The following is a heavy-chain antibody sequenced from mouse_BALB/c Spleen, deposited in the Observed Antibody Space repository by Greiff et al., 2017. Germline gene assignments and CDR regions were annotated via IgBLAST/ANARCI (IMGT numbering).Heavy chain of an antibody. CDR1: GYAFTNYL. CDR3: ARKGGFYYDYDVGYFDV. CDR2: INPGSGGT. Sequence: QVQLKESGAELVRPGTSVKVSCKASGYAFTNYLIEWVKQRPGQGLEWIGVINPGSGGTNYNEKFKGKATLTADKSSSTAYMQLSSLTSDDSAVYFCARKGGFYYDYDVGYFDVWGAGTTVTVSS. J-gene: IGHJ1*01. D-gene: IGHD2-4*01. V-gene: IGHV1-54*01.